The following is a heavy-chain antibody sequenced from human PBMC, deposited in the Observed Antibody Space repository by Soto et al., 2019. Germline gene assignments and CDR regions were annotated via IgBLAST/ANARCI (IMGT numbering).Heavy chain of an antibody. J-gene: IGHJ4*02. CDR3: ARDRPEYYYDSSGYYPF. D-gene: IGHD3-22*01. Sequence: GGSLRLSCAASGFTVSSNYMSWVRKAPGKGLEWVSVIYSGGSTYYADSVKGRFSISRDNSKNTLYLQMNSLRAEDTAVYYCARDRPEYYYDSSGYYPFWGQGT. CDR2: IYSGGST. V-gene: IGHV3-66*01. CDR1: GFTVSSNY.